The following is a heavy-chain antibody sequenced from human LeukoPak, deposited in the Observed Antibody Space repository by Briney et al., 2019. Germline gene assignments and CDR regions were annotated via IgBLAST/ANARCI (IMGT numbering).Heavy chain of an antibody. D-gene: IGHD6-13*01. Sequence: PSETLSLTCTVSGGSISSYYWSWVRQPAAKGLEWIGRIYASGNTNYNPSLNGRVTMTVDTSKNQFSLNLSSVTAADTAVYYCARGRGSSWYYFDSWGQGTLVTVSS. CDR1: GGSISSYY. V-gene: IGHV4-4*07. CDR2: IYASGNT. J-gene: IGHJ4*02. CDR3: ARGRGSSWYYFDS.